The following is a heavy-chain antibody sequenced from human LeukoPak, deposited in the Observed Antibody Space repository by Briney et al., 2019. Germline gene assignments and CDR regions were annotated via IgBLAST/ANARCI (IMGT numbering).Heavy chain of an antibody. CDR1: GFTFSNYA. V-gene: IGHV4-34*01. CDR2: INHSGST. Sequence: PGGSLRLSCAASGFTFSNYAMSWIRQPPGKGLEWIGEINHSGSTNYNPSLKSRVTISVDTSKNQFSLKLSSVTAADTAVYYCASSIRDCSSTSCYLSDWGQGTLVTVSS. D-gene: IGHD2-2*01. J-gene: IGHJ4*02. CDR3: ASSIRDCSSTSCYLSD.